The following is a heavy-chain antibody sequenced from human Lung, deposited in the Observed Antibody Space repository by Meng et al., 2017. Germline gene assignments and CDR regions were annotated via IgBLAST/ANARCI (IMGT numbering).Heavy chain of an antibody. Sequence: QVQLQESGPGLVKPSGTLSLTCAVSGGSITSNNWWSWVRQPPGKGLEWIGEIYYSGSTNYNPSLMGRLIMSGDKSENRFSLRLSSVTAADTAVYYCARDRYCSSMNCYDALDIWGQGTLVTVSS. CDR1: GGSITSNNW. CDR3: ARDRYCSSMNCYDALDI. CDR2: IYYSGST. D-gene: IGHD2-2*01. J-gene: IGHJ3*02. V-gene: IGHV4-4*02.